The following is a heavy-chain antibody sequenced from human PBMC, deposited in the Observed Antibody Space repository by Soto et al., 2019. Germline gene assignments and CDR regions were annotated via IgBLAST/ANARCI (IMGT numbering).Heavy chain of an antibody. V-gene: IGHV1-2*04. CDR2: INPNSGGT. CDR3: ARGGRGYCISTSCPYYYYCGMDV. D-gene: IGHD2-2*01. J-gene: IGHJ6*02. Sequence: ASVKVSCKASGYNFTGYYMHWVRQAPGQGLEWMGWINPNSGGTNYAQKFQGWVTMTRDTSISTAYMELSRLRSDDTAVYYCARGGRGYCISTSCPYYYYCGMDVWGQGTTVTVSS. CDR1: GYNFTGYY.